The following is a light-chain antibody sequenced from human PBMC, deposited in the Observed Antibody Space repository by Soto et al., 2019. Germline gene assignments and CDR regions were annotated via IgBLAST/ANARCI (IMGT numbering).Light chain of an antibody. CDR2: GAS. J-gene: IGKJ5*01. CDR1: QSVGTR. CDR3: QHYQSGHPIA. V-gene: IGKV3-20*01. Sequence: EILLTQSRDTLSLSPGDRASLSCRAAQSVGTRLAWYQHKTGQAPRLLISGASSRATGIPDRFTGSGSETSFTLTISRLEPEDFALYYCQHYQSGHPIAFGQGTRLEIK.